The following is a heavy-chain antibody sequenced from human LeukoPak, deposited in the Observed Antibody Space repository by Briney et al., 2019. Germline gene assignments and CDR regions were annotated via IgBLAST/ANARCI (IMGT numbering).Heavy chain of an antibody. V-gene: IGHV1-24*01. CDR2: FDPEDGET. CDR3: ATNDLLAVTGGEFDY. Sequence: ASVKVSCKVSGYTLTELSMHWVRQAPGKGVEWMGGFDPEDGETIYAQKFQGRVTMTEDTSTDTAYMELSSLRSEDTAVYYCATNDLLAVTGGEFDYWGQGTLVTVSS. J-gene: IGHJ4*02. D-gene: IGHD4-11*01. CDR1: GYTLTELS.